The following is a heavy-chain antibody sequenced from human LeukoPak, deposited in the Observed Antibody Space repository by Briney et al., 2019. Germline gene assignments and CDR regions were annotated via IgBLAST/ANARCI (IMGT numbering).Heavy chain of an antibody. J-gene: IGHJ4*02. CDR1: GFTFSSYG. CDR3: AKGGEEYQLLYPFDY. D-gene: IGHD2-2*02. Sequence: PGGSLRPSCAASGFTFSSYGMHWVRQAPGKGLEWVAFIRYDGSNKYYADSVKGRFTISRDNSKNTLYLRMNSLRAEDTAVYYCAKGGEEYQLLYPFDYWGQGTLVTVSS. CDR2: IRYDGSNK. V-gene: IGHV3-30*02.